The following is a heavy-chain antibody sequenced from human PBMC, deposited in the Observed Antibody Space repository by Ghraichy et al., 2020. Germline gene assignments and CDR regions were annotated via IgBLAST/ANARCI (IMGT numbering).Heavy chain of an antibody. CDR2: ISSSSSYI. D-gene: IGHD3-3*01. V-gene: IGHV3-21*01. J-gene: IGHJ1*01. Sequence: GGSLRLSCAASGFTFSSYSMNWVRQAPGKGLEWVSSISSSSSYIYYADSVKGRFTISRDNAKNSLYLQMNSLRAEDTAVYYCARDHMEGYFQHWGQGTLVTVSS. CDR1: GFTFSSYS. CDR3: ARDHMEGYFQH.